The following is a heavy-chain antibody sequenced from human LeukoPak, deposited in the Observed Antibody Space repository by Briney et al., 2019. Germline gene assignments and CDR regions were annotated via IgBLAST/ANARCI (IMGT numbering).Heavy chain of an antibody. CDR3: AGLGVTMIGGV. V-gene: IGHV3-48*03. CDR2: ISSSGSTI. CDR1: GFTFSSYE. D-gene: IGHD3-10*02. Sequence: PGGSLRLSCAASGFTFSSYEMNWVRQAPGKGLEWVSYISSSGSTIYYADSVKGRFTISRDNAKYSLYLQMNSLRAEDTAVYYCAGLGVTMIGGVWGKGTTVTISS. J-gene: IGHJ6*04.